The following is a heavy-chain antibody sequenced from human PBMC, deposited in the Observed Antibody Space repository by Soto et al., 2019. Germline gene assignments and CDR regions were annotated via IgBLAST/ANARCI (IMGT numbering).Heavy chain of an antibody. CDR1: GGSISSGGYY. J-gene: IGHJ6*02. CDR2: IYYSGST. V-gene: IGHV4-31*03. CDR3: ARDILYGSGDYYGMDV. D-gene: IGHD3-10*01. Sequence: SETLSLTCTVSGGSISSGGYYWSWIRQHPGKGLEWIGYIYYSGSTYYNPSLKSRVTISVDTSKNQFSLKLSSVTAADTAVYYCARDILYGSGDYYGMDVWGQGTTVTVSS.